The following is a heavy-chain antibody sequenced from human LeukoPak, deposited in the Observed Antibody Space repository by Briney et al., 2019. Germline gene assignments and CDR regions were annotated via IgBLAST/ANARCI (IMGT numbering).Heavy chain of an antibody. CDR3: ARDLSRPGTLYALYGMDV. CDR1: GYTFTSYY. V-gene: IGHV1-46*01. CDR2: INPSGGST. J-gene: IGHJ6*02. Sequence: ASVKVSCKASGYTFTSYYMHWVRQAPGQGLAWMGIINPSGGSTSYAQEFQGRVTMTRDTSTSTVYMELSSLRSEDTAVYYCARDLSRPGTLYALYGMDVWGQGTTVTVSS. D-gene: IGHD1-14*01.